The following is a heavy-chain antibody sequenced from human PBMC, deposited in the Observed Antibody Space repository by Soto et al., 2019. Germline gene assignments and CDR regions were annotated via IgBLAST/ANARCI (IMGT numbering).Heavy chain of an antibody. CDR3: ARASSRTSSSWYRAYNWFYP. D-gene: IGHD6-13*01. V-gene: IGHV3-74*01. Sequence: GSLRLSCAASGFTFSSYWMHWVRQAPGKGLVWVSRINSDGSSTSYADSVKGRFTISRDNAKNTLYLQMNSLRAEDTAVYYCARASSRTSSSWYRAYNWFYPWGQGTLVTVSS. CDR2: INSDGSST. J-gene: IGHJ5*02. CDR1: GFTFSSYW.